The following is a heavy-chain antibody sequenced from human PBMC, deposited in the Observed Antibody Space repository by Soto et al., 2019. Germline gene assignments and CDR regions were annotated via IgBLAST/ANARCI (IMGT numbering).Heavy chain of an antibody. V-gene: IGHV3-23*01. D-gene: IGHD1-1*01. CDR1: GFTFSSYA. CDR2: ISGSGGGT. J-gene: IGHJ4*02. CDR3: AKFGMATTKRSPPYYIDY. Sequence: GGSLRLSCAASGFTFSSYAMSWVRQAPGKGLEWVSSISGSGGGTYYADSVKGRFTFSRDNSKNTLYLQMNSLRAEDTAVYYCAKFGMATTKRSPPYYIDYWGQGALVT.